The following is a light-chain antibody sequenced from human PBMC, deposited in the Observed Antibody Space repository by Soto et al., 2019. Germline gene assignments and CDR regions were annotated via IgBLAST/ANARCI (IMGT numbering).Light chain of an antibody. Sequence: EIVLTQSPATQSLSPGEIATLSCRASQSVTTYLAWYQQKPGQAPRLLIYDASNRSTGIPARFSGSGSVTDFTLTISSLEPEYVAVYYCHQCANWPLTFGRGTKVEIK. CDR1: QSVTTY. J-gene: IGKJ4*01. V-gene: IGKV3-11*01. CDR3: HQCANWPLT. CDR2: DAS.